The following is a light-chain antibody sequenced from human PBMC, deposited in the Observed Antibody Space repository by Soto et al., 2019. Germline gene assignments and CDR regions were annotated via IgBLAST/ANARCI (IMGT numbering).Light chain of an antibody. Sequence: VMTQSPATLSVSPGERASLSCRARQSVNANYLACYQQKPLQAPPLLIYATSSRATGIPDRFSGSGSGTDFTLTISSLEPEDFAVYYCQQRSNWPPITFGQGTRREIK. V-gene: IGKV3D-20*02. J-gene: IGKJ5*01. CDR1: QSVNANY. CDR3: QQRSNWPPIT. CDR2: ATS.